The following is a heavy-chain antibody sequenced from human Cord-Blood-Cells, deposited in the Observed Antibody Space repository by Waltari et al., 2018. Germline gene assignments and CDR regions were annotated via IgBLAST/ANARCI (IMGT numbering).Heavy chain of an antibody. Sequence: QVQLVQSGAEVKKPGSSVKVSCKASGGTFSSYTISWVRQAPGQGLAWMGRSIPTLGIANCAQKFRGRVTITADKSTSTAYMELSSLRSEDTAVYYCARELAGGNSKGAFDIWGQGTMVTVSS. CDR2: SIPTLGIA. CDR1: GGTFSSYT. CDR3: ARELAGGNSKGAFDI. D-gene: IGHD2-21*02. J-gene: IGHJ3*02. V-gene: IGHV1-69*08.